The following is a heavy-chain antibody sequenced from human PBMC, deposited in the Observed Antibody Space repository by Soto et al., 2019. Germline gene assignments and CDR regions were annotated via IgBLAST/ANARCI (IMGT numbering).Heavy chain of an antibody. CDR2: INPNSGGT. D-gene: IGHD1-26*01. Sequence: ASVKVSCKASGYTFTGYYMHWVRQAPGQGLEWMGWINPNSGGTNYAQKFQGRVTMTRDTSISTAYMELSRLRSDDTAVYYCARAGDSGSYGYYGMDVWGQGTTVTVSS. V-gene: IGHV1-2*02. CDR3: ARAGDSGSYGYYGMDV. J-gene: IGHJ6*02. CDR1: GYTFTGYY.